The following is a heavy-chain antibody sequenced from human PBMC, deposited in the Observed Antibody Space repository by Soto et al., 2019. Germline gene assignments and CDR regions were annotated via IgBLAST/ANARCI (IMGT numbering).Heavy chain of an antibody. CDR3: GRVSNSEQWLVLDS. CDR1: GYTFTSYG. CDR2: ISAYNGNT. V-gene: IGHV1-18*01. J-gene: IGHJ4*02. D-gene: IGHD6-19*01. Sequence: QVQLVQSGAEVKKPGASVKVSCKASGYTFTSYGISWVRQAPGQGLEWMGWISAYNGNTNYAQKLQGRVTMNTDTSTSTDYMELRSLRSDDTAGYYCGRVSNSEQWLVLDSWGQGTLVTVSS.